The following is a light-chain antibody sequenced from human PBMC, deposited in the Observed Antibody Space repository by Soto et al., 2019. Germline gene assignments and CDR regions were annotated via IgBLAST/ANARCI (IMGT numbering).Light chain of an antibody. J-gene: IGLJ2*01. CDR3: LLSYSGAHVG. V-gene: IGLV7-46*01. Sequence: QTVVTQEPSLTVSPGGTVTLTGGSSTGAVTSGHYPYWFQQKPGQAPRTLIYDTSNKHSWTPARFSGSLLGGKAALTLSGAQPEDEAEYYCLLSYSGAHVGFGGGTQLTVL. CDR1: TGAVTSGHY. CDR2: DTS.